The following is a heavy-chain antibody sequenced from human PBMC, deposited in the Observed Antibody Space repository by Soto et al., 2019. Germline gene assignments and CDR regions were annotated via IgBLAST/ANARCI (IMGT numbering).Heavy chain of an antibody. J-gene: IGHJ4*02. V-gene: IGHV1-69*13. D-gene: IGHD2-15*01. CDR3: ARDYGHDCSGGNCYFYF. CDR2: IIPIFGTA. Sequence: SVKVSCKASGGTFSSYAISWVRQAPGQGLEWMGGIIPIFGTANYAQKFQGRVTITADESTSTAHMELRSLRSEDTAVYYCARDYGHDCSGGNCYFYFWGQGTLVTVSS. CDR1: GGTFSSYA.